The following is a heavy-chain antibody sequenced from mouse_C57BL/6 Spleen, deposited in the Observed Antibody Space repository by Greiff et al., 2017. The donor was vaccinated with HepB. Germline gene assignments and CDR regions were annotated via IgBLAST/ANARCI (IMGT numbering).Heavy chain of an antibody. J-gene: IGHJ1*03. V-gene: IGHV1-26*01. D-gene: IGHD2-5*01. Sequence: VQLQQPGPELVKPGASVKISCKASGYTFTNYYMNWVKQSPGQGLEWIGYINPNNGGTSYNQKFKGKATLTVDKSSSTAYMQLRSLTSEDSAVYYCARDLLYDSKGYFDVWGTGTTVTVSS. CDR2: INPNNGGT. CDR3: ARDLLYDSKGYFDV. CDR1: GYTFTNYY.